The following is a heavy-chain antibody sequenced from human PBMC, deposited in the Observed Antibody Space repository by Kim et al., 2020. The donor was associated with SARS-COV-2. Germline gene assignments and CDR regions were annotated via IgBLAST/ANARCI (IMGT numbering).Heavy chain of an antibody. Sequence: GGSLRLSCAASGFTFSSYAMHWVRQAPGKGLEWVAVISYDGSNKYYADSVKGRFTISRDNSKNTLYLQMNSLRAEDTAVYYCARDLQQQLVLGHDAFDIWGQGTMVTVSS. CDR3: ARDLQQQLVLGHDAFDI. CDR2: ISYDGSNK. CDR1: GFTFSSYA. J-gene: IGHJ3*02. D-gene: IGHD6-13*01. V-gene: IGHV3-30-3*01.